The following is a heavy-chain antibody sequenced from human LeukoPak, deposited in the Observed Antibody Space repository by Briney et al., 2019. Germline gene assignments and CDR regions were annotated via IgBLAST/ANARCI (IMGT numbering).Heavy chain of an antibody. V-gene: IGHV1-8*01. CDR2: MNPNSGNT. Sequence: GASVKVSCKASGYTFTSYDINWVRQATGQGLEWMGWMNPNSGNTGYAQKFQGRVTMTRNTSISTAYMELSSLRSEDTAVYYCARDYIAAAGTHCYYYGMDVWGQGTTVTVSS. J-gene: IGHJ6*02. CDR1: GYTFTSYD. D-gene: IGHD6-13*01. CDR3: ARDYIAAAGTHCYYYGMDV.